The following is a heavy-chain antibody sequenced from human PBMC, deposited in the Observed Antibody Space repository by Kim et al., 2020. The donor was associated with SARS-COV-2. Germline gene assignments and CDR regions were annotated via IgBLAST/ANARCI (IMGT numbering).Heavy chain of an antibody. CDR3: ARGAVWFGELLPYYFEY. Sequence: SETLSLTCAVSGGSISSSYWWSWVRQPPGKGLEWIGRIYHSGSTDYNPSLKGRVTISLDKSENQFSLKLSSVTAADTAVYYCARGAVWFGELLPYYFEYWGQGTLVTVSA. D-gene: IGHD3-10*01. J-gene: IGHJ4*02. V-gene: IGHV4-4*02. CDR1: GGSISSSYW. CDR2: IYHSGST.